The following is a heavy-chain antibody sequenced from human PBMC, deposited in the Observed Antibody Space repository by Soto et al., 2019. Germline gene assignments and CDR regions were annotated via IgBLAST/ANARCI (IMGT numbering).Heavy chain of an antibody. CDR3: AKDRWVRQLRSYFDY. V-gene: IGHV3-30*18. J-gene: IGHJ4*02. D-gene: IGHD4-17*01. Sequence: QVQLVESGGGVVQPGRSLRLSCAASGFTFSSYGMHWVRQAPGKGLEWVAFISYDGINKYYADSVKGRFTISRDNSKNTLYLQMSSLRAEETAVYYCAKDRWVRQLRSYFDYGGQGTLVTVSS. CDR1: GFTFSSYG. CDR2: ISYDGINK.